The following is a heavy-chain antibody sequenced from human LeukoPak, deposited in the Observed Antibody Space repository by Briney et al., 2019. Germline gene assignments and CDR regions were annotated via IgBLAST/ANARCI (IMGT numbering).Heavy chain of an antibody. D-gene: IGHD2-21*02. CDR1: GGSISSGGYS. V-gene: IGHV4-30-2*01. CDR2: IYHSGST. Sequence: SETLSLTCAVSGGSISSGGYSWSWIRQPPGKGLEWIGYIYHSGSTYYNPSLKSRVTISVDRSKNQFSQKLSSVTAADTAVYYCAVEYFQSMAVTSDGEYFQHWGQGTLVTVSS. J-gene: IGHJ1*01. CDR3: AVEYFQSMAVTSDGEYFQH.